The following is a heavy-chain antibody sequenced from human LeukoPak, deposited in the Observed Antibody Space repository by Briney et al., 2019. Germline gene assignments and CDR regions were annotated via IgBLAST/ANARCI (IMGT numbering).Heavy chain of an antibody. CDR3: ARELAAAGNFDY. Sequence: PSETLSLTCTVSGGSISSNNYYWGWIRQPPGKGLEWIGYIYYSGSTNYSPSLKSRVTISVDTSKNQFSLKLSSVTAADTAVYYCARELAAAGNFDYWGQGTLVTVSS. D-gene: IGHD6-13*01. CDR2: IYYSGST. J-gene: IGHJ4*02. V-gene: IGHV4-61*01. CDR1: GGSISSNNYY.